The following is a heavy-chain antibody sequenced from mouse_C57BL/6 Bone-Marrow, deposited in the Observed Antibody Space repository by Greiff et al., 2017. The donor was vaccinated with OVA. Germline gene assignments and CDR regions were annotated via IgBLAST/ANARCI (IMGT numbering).Heavy chain of an antibody. CDR2: IDPENGDT. CDR3: SYNGSSYGAMDY. Sequence: EVQLQQSGAELVRPGASVKLSCTASGFNIKDDYMHWVKQRPEQGLEWIGWIDPENGDTEYASKFQGKATITADTSSNTAYLQLSSLTSEDTAVYYCSYNGSSYGAMDYWGQGTSVTVSS. D-gene: IGHD1-1*01. J-gene: IGHJ4*01. V-gene: IGHV14-4*01. CDR1: GFNIKDDY.